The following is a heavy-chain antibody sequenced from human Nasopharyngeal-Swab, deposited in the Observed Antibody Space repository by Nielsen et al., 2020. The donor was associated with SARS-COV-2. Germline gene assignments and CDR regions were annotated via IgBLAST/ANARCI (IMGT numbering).Heavy chain of an antibody. Sequence: SVKVSCKASGGTFNNYAINWVRQAPGQGLEWMGGIIPIFGTGEYAQKFQGRVTITADESTSTAYMELSSLRSEDTAVYYCARVVRYCSSTSCYFFDYWGQGNLVTVSS. D-gene: IGHD2-2*01. CDR3: ARVVRYCSSTSCYFFDY. CDR1: GGTFNNYA. CDR2: IIPIFGTG. V-gene: IGHV1-69*13. J-gene: IGHJ4*02.